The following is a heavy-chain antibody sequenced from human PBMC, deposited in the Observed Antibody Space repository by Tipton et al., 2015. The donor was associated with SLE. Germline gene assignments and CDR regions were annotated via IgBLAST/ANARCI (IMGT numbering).Heavy chain of an antibody. V-gene: IGHV4-61*01. J-gene: IGHJ5*02. CDR1: GDTINSGTYY. CDR3: AGGDDFWSGYPKIKLDP. CDR2: IYTSGSA. Sequence: TLSLTCSVSGDTINSGTYYWSWIRQHPEKGLEWIGYIYTSGSANYNPSLKSRLTISVDSSKNEISLRLSYVTAADTAVYYCAGGDDFWSGYPKIKLDPWGQGTLVTVSS. D-gene: IGHD3-3*01.